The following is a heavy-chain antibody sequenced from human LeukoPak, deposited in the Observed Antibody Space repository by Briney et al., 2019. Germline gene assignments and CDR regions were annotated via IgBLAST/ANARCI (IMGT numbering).Heavy chain of an antibody. CDR2: INPNSGGT. V-gene: IGHV1-2*02. J-gene: IGHJ4*02. D-gene: IGHD1-14*01. Sequence: GASVKVSCKASGYTFTGYYMHWVRQAPGQGLEWMGWINPNSGGTNYAQKFQGRVTMTRDTSISTAYMELSRLRSDDTAVYYCARDRMRSGKKPPVYFDYWGQGTLVTVSS. CDR3: ARDRMRSGKKPPVYFDY. CDR1: GYTFTGYY.